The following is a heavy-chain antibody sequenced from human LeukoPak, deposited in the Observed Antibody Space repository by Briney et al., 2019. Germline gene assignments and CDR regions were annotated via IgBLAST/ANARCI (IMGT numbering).Heavy chain of an antibody. CDR1: GYSFTGYG. D-gene: IGHD3-22*01. Sequence: RASVKVSCKASGYSFTGYGINWVRQAPGQGLEWMGIINPSGGSTSYAQKFQGRVTMTRDTSTSTVYMELSSLRSEDTAVYYCASQYYYDSSGYYKGAFDIWGQGTMVTVSS. V-gene: IGHV1-46*01. J-gene: IGHJ3*02. CDR3: ASQYYYDSSGYYKGAFDI. CDR2: INPSGGST.